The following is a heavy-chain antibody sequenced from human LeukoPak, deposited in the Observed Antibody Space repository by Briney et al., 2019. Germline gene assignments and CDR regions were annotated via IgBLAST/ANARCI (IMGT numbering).Heavy chain of an antibody. V-gene: IGHV5-10-1*01. CDR1: GYSFSSYW. CDR2: IDPSDSYT. J-gene: IGHJ5*02. CDR3: ATGVKTGGGWFDP. D-gene: IGHD7-27*01. Sequence: PGESLKISCKGSGYSFSSYWINWVRQMPGKGLEWMGRIDPSDSYTDYSPSFQGHVTISADKSISTAYLQWSSLKASDTAMYYCATGVKTGGGWFDPWGQGTLVTVSS.